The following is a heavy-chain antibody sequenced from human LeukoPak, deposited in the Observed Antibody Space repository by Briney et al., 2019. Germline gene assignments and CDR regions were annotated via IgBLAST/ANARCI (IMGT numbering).Heavy chain of an antibody. CDR2: IYSGGTT. Sequence: GGSLRLSCAASGFSVSNYYMDWVRQAPGKGLEWVSVIYSGGTTYYADSVKGRFTISKDNSKNTLYLQMNNLRAEDTAVYYCARGPDYFDCRGQGTLVTVSS. J-gene: IGHJ4*02. CDR3: ARGPDYFDC. CDR1: GFSVSNYY. V-gene: IGHV3-66*01.